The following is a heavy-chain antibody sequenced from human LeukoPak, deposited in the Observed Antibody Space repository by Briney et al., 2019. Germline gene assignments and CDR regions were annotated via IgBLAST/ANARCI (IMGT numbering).Heavy chain of an antibody. J-gene: IGHJ6*02. CDR3: ARDLEPRSYYYYYYGMDV. D-gene: IGHD1-14*01. CDR2: VNRDGSET. Sequence: GGSLRLSCAASGFALSSHWMTWVRQVPGRGPEWVANVNRDGSETYYLDSVKGRFTISRDNSKNTLYLQMNSLRAEDTAVYYCARDLEPRSYYYYYYGMDVWGQGTTVTVSS. V-gene: IGHV3-7*01. CDR1: GFALSSHW.